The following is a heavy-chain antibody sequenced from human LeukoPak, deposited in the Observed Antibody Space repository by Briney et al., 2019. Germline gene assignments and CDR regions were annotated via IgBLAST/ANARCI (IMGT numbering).Heavy chain of an antibody. D-gene: IGHD3-3*01. Sequence: PGRSLRLSCAASGFTFSSYAMHWVRQAPGKGLEWVAVISYDGSNKYYADSVKGRFTISRDNSKNTLYLQMNSLGAEDTAVYYCARDSGYYDFWSGLKNWFDPWGQGTLVTVSS. CDR2: ISYDGSNK. V-gene: IGHV3-30-3*01. CDR3: ARDSGYYDFWSGLKNWFDP. CDR1: GFTFSSYA. J-gene: IGHJ5*02.